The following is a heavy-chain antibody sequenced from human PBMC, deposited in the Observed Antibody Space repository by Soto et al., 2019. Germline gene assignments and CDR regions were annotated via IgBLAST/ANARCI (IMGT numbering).Heavy chain of an antibody. CDR2: MSYDGSRQ. Sequence: QVQLVESGGGVVQPGRSLRLSCAASGFTLSGNDMHWVRQAPGKGPEWVAVMSYDGSRQYYADPVKGRFTISRDTSKSTLDLQMNSLTTEDTAVYYCARGGWYASWSSSDCWGQGTLVTVSS. CDR3: ARGGWYASWSSSDC. CDR1: GFTLSGND. D-gene: IGHD2-2*01. V-gene: IGHV3-30*03. J-gene: IGHJ4*02.